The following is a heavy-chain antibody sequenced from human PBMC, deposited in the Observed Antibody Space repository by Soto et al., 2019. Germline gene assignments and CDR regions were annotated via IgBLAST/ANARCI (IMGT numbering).Heavy chain of an antibody. CDR2: IYYSGST. J-gene: IGHJ4*02. D-gene: IGHD2-15*01. V-gene: IGHV4-31*03. Sequence: QVQLQESGPGLVKPSQTLSLTCTVSGGSISSGGYYWSWIRQHPGKGLEWIGYIYYSGSTYYNPSIKSRVTKSVDTSKTQFSLKLSSVTAADTAVYYGARADCSGGSCYNFDYCGQGTLVTVSS. CDR1: GGSISSGGYY. CDR3: ARADCSGGSCYNFDY.